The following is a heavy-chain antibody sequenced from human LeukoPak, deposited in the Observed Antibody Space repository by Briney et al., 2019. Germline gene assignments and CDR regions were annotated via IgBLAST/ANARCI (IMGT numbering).Heavy chain of an antibody. CDR3: ARGQYHLLYWYFDL. CDR1: GGSISSYY. CDR2: IYSSGST. V-gene: IGHV4-4*07. J-gene: IGHJ2*01. Sequence: SETLSLTCTVSGGSISSYYWSWLRQPAGKGLEWLGRIYSSGSTNYNPSLKSRVTMSVDTSKNQFSLKLSSVTAADTAVYYCARGQYHLLYWYFDLWGRGTLVTVSS. D-gene: IGHD2-2*01.